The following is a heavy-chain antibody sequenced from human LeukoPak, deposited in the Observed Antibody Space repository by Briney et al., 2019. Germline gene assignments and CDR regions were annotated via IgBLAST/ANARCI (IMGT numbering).Heavy chain of an antibody. CDR1: GFTFSNYW. J-gene: IGHJ4*02. V-gene: IGHV3-23*01. D-gene: IGHD5-24*01. CDR2: ISGSGGST. Sequence: GGSLRLSCAASGFTFSNYWMSWVRQAPGKGLEWVSAISGSGGSTYYADSVKGRFTISRDNSKNTLYLQMNSLRAEDTAVYYCAKDPRWLQIDNYWGQGTLVTVSS. CDR3: AKDPRWLQIDNY.